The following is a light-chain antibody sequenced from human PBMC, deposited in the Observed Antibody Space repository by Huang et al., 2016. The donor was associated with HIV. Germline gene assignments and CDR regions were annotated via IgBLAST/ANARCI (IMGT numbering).Light chain of an antibody. CDR2: GAS. CDR3: QRYDNWPKFT. Sequence: EIVMTQSPATLSVSPGERATLSCRASQSVTSNLAWYQQKPGQAPRLLSYGASTRATGIPAMFSCSGSGTEFTLAISSLQSEDFAVYYCQRYDNWPKFTFGPGTKVDIK. CDR1: QSVTSN. J-gene: IGKJ3*01. V-gene: IGKV3-15*01.